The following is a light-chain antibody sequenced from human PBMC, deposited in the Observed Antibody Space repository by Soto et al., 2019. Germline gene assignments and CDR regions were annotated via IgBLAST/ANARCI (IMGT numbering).Light chain of an antibody. J-gene: IGLJ2*01. V-gene: IGLV2-14*01. Sequence: QSVLTQPASVSGSPGQSITISCTGTSSDVGGYNYVSWYQQYPGKAPKVMIHEVSNRPSGVSDRFSGSKSGNTASLTISGLKAEDEADYYCSSYTSSSTVVFGGGTKLTVL. CDR2: EVS. CDR3: SSYTSSSTVV. CDR1: SSDVGGYNY.